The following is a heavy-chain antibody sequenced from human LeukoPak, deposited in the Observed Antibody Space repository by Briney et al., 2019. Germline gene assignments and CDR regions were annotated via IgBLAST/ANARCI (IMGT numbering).Heavy chain of an antibody. Sequence: SETLSLTCTVSGGSISSYYWSWIRQPPGRGLGWIGYIYYSRSTNYNPSLKSRVTISVDTSKNQFSLKLSSVTAADTAVYYCAANELGAPGSWGQGTLVTVSS. CDR1: GGSISSYY. V-gene: IGHV4-59*01. CDR2: IYYSRST. J-gene: IGHJ4*02. CDR3: AANELGAPGS. D-gene: IGHD1-26*01.